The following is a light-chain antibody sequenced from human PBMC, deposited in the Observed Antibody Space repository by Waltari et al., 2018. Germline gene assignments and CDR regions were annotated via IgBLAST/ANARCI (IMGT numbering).Light chain of an antibody. CDR3: QKYGTLPAT. V-gene: IGKV3-20*01. CDR1: QSVSRK. J-gene: IGKJ1*01. Sequence: EIVLTQSPGTLSLSPGERATLSCRASQSVSRKLAWYQQKPGQAPRLLTYDASIRATGIPDRFSGSGSGTDFSLTISRLEPGDFAVYYCQKYGTLPATFGQGTTVEIK. CDR2: DAS.